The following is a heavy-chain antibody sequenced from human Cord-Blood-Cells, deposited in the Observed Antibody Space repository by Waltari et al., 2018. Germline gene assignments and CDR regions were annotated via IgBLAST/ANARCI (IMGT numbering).Heavy chain of an antibody. Sequence: QVQLQQWGAGLLKPSETLSLTCAVYGGSFSGYYWSWIRQPPGKGLERIGEINHSGSTNDNPSIKTRVSISVDTSKIPFSLELSAVTAADRAVYYCARGRQLGLGAFDIWGQGTMVTVSS. CDR1: GGSFSGYY. CDR3: ARGRQLGLGAFDI. CDR2: INHSGST. V-gene: IGHV4-34*01. J-gene: IGHJ3*02. D-gene: IGHD1-1*01.